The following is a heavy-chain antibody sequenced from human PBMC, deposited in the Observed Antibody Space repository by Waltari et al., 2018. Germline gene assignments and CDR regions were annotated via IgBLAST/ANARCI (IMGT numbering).Heavy chain of an antibody. CDR1: GYSISSGYY. CDR3: ASSSIAARSFDY. V-gene: IGHV4-38-2*01. CDR2: IYHSGST. D-gene: IGHD6-6*01. Sequence: QVQLQESGPGLVKPSETLSLTCAVSGYSISSGYYWGWIRQPPGKGLEWIGSIYHSGSTYDNPSLKSRVTISVDTSKNQFAMKLSSVTAADTAVYYCASSSIAARSFDYWGQGTLVTVSS. J-gene: IGHJ4*02.